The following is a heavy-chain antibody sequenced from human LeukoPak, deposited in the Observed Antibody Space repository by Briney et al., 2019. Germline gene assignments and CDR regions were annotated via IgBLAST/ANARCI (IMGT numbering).Heavy chain of an antibody. CDR3: AHSGQEGGATRPHDAFDI. V-gene: IGHV2-5*02. CDR2: IYWDDDK. J-gene: IGHJ3*02. D-gene: IGHD1-26*01. Sequence: SGPTLVNPTQTLTLTCTFSGLSLSTSGVGVGWIRQPPGKALEWLALIYWDDDKRYSPSLKSRLTITKDTSKNQVVLTMTNMDPVDTATYYCAHSGQEGGATRPHDAFDIWGQGTMVTVSS. CDR1: GLSLSTSGVG.